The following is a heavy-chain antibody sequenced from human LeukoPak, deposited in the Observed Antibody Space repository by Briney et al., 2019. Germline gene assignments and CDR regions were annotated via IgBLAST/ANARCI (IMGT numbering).Heavy chain of an antibody. V-gene: IGHV1-2*02. CDR1: GYTFTGYY. J-gene: IGHJ3*02. Sequence: ASVKVSCKASGYTFTGYYMHWVRQAPGQGLEWMGWINPNSGGTNYAQKFQGRVTMTRDTSISTAYMELSRLRSDDTAVYYCARGAPYSGSYYEYAFDIWGQGTMVTVSS. D-gene: IGHD1-26*01. CDR3: ARGAPYSGSYYEYAFDI. CDR2: INPNSGGT.